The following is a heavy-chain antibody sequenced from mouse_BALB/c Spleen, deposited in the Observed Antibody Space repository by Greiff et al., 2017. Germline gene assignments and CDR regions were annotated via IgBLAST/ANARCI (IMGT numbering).Heavy chain of an antibody. J-gene: IGHJ1*01. CDR1: GYTFTSYV. D-gene: IGHD2-1*01. CDR3: ARLDGNYVYWYFDV. Sequence: VQLQQSGPELVKPGASVKMSCKASGYTFTSYVMHWVKQKPGQGLEWIGYINPYNDGTKYNEKFKGKATLTSDKSSSTAYMELSSLTSEDSAVYYCARLDGNYVYWYFDVWGAGTTVTVSS. CDR2: INPYNDGT. V-gene: IGHV1-14*01.